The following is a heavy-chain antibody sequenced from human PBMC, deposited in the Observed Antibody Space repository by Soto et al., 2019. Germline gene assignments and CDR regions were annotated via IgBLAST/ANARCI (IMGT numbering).Heavy chain of an antibody. J-gene: IGHJ4*02. V-gene: IGHV3-23*01. CDR2: ISDSGYDT. Sequence: PGGSLRLSCAASGFTFSTHGMRWVRQAPNEGLEWVSSISDSGYDTWYADSVRGRFTISRDNSRQMLYLEMNSLRVEDTAVYFCAHGQKYASEYWGQGTLVTVSS. CDR1: GFTFSTHG. CDR3: AHGQKYASEY. D-gene: IGHD2-2*01.